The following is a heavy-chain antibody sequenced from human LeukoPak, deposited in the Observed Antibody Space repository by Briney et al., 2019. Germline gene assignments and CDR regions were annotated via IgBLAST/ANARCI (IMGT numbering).Heavy chain of an antibody. D-gene: IGHD3-22*01. V-gene: IGHV4-34*01. CDR2: INHSGST. J-gene: IGHJ4*02. CDR1: GGSFSGYY. CDR3: ARHGRDYYDSGPDARVGY. Sequence: PSETLSLTCAVYGGSFSGYYWSWIRQPPGKGLEWIGEINHSGSTNYNPSLKSRVTISVDTSKNQFSLKLSSVTAADTAVYYCARHGRDYYDSGPDARVGYWGQGTLVTVPS.